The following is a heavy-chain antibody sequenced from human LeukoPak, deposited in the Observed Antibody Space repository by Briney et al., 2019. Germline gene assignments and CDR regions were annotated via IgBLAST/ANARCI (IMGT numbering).Heavy chain of an antibody. CDR1: GFTFSDYY. J-gene: IGHJ6*03. D-gene: IGHD1-26*01. CDR3: ARARSYYYYYYMDV. CDR2: ISSSGSTI. V-gene: IGHV3-11*04. Sequence: GGSLRLSWAASGFTFSDYYMSWIRQAPGKGLEWVSYISSSGSTIYYADSVKGRFTISRDNAKNSLYLQMNSLRAEDTAVYYCARARSYYYYYYMDVWGKGTTVTVSS.